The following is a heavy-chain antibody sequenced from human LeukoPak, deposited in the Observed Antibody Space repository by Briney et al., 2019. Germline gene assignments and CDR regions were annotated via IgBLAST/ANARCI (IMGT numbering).Heavy chain of an antibody. D-gene: IGHD3-22*01. CDR1: GYTFTSSD. CDR2: MNPNSGDT. Sequence: ASVKVSCKASGYTFTSSDLAWVRQATGQGLEWMGWMNPNSGDTGYAQKFQGRVTITRNTSISTAYMELSSLRSEDTAVYYCARLIYYDSSGYYYFDYWGQGTLVTVSS. CDR3: ARLIYYDSSGYYYFDY. J-gene: IGHJ4*02. V-gene: IGHV1-8*01.